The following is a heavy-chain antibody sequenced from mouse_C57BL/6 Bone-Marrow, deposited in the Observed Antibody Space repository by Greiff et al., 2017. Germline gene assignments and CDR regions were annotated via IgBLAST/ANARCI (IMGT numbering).Heavy chain of an antibody. CDR1: GYTFTSYW. J-gene: IGHJ4*01. CDR2: IDPSDSYT. V-gene: IGHV1-50*01. CDR3: VRHAYVADYYAIGS. Sequence: QVQLQQPGAELVKPGASVKLSCKASGYTFTSYWMPWVKQRPGQGLEWIGEIDPSDSYTNYNQKFKGKATLTVDTSSSTAYMQLSSLTSEDSAVXYSVRHAYVADYYAIGSCGLETSDT. D-gene: IGHD2-12*01.